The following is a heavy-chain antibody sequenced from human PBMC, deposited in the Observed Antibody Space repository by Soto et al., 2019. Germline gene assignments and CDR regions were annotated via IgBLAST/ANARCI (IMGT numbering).Heavy chain of an antibody. CDR2: ISSSSSYI. Sequence: GGSLRLSRAGSGFTFSSYSMNWVRPAPGEGLEWVSSISSSSSYIDYADSVKGRFTISRDNAKNSLYLQMNSLRAEDTAVYYCARDYYDSSGYWGGMDVWGQGTTVTVSS. J-gene: IGHJ6*02. V-gene: IGHV3-21*01. CDR3: ARDYYDSSGYWGGMDV. CDR1: GFTFSSYS. D-gene: IGHD3-22*01.